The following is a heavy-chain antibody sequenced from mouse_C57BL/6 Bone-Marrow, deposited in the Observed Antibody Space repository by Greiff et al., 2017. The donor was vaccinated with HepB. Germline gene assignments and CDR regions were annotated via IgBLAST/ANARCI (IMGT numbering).Heavy chain of an antibody. D-gene: IGHD2-3*01. CDR3: ARRWGWLLLFAY. J-gene: IGHJ3*01. Sequence: DVKLVESGGDLVKPGGSLKLSCAASGFTFSSYGMSWVRQTPDKRLEWVATISSGGSYTYYPDSVKGRFTISRDNAKNTLYLQMSSLKSEDTAMYYCARRWGWLLLFAYWGQGTLVTVSA. CDR1: GFTFSSYG. V-gene: IGHV5-6*02. CDR2: ISSGGSYT.